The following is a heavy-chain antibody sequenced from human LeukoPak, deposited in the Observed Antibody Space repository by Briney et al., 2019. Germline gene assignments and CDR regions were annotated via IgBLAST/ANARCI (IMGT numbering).Heavy chain of an antibody. CDR1: GGSISSFY. D-gene: IGHD2-15*01. CDR2: IFYSGST. J-gene: IGHJ6*02. Sequence: SETLSLTCTVSGGSISSFYWSWIRQPPGKGLEWIGYIFYSGSTNYNPSLKSRVTMSVATSKNQFSLKLSSVTDADTAVYYCARHTPVPLPSGFYFEMDVWGQGTTVTVSS. V-gene: IGHV4-59*08. CDR3: ARHTPVPLPSGFYFEMDV.